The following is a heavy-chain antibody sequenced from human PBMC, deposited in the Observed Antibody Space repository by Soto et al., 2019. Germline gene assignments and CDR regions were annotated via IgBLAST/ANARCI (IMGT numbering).Heavy chain of an antibody. V-gene: IGHV1-24*01. CDR3: ATSIITGTHNYSYGMDV. D-gene: IGHD1-20*01. CDR2: FDPEDGET. CDR1: GYTLTELS. J-gene: IGHJ6*02. Sequence: GASVKVSCKVSGYTLTELSMHWVRQAPGEGLEWMGGFDPEDGETIYAQKFQGRVTMTEDTSTDTAYMELSSLRSEDTAVYYCATSIITGTHNYSYGMDVWGQGTTVTVSS.